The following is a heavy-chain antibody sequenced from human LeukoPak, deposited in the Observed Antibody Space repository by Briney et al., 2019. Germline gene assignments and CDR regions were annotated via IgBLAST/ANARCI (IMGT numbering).Heavy chain of an antibody. Sequence: GGSLRLSCAASGFTFSDYYMSWIRQAPGKGLEWVSYISRSGSSVYYAGSMKGRFTISRDNAKNSLYLQVNSLRAEDTAVYYCARGRDWNYVSFPDYWGQGTLVTVSS. CDR3: ARGRDWNYVSFPDY. CDR2: ISRSGSSV. V-gene: IGHV3-11*01. D-gene: IGHD1-7*01. J-gene: IGHJ4*02. CDR1: GFTFSDYY.